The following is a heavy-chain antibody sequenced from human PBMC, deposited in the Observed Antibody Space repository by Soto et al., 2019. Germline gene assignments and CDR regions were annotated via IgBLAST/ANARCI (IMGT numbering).Heavy chain of an antibody. J-gene: IGHJ6*02. CDR3: AREQVPTLDYYGMDV. CDR1: GGSISSVDYY. V-gene: IGHV4-31*03. Sequence: QVQLQESAPGLVKPSQTLSLTCTVSGGSISSVDYYWNCIRQLPGKGLEWIGYIYHTGSTYYNPSLKSRLLILVDTSKNQFSLRLTALTAADTAVYYCAREQVPTLDYYGMDVWGQGTTVTVSS. CDR2: IYHTGST.